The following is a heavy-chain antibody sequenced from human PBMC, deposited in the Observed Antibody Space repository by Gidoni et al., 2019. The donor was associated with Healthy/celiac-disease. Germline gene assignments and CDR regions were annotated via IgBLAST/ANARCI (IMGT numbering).Heavy chain of an antibody. V-gene: IGHV3-23*01. CDR3: AKSAEYGSGSYAPPDLDY. Sequence: EVQLLESGGGLVQPGGSLRLSCAASGFTFSSYAMSWVRQAPGKGLGWVSAISGSCGSTYYADSVKGRFTISRDNSKNTLYLQMNSLRAEDTAVYYCAKSAEYGSGSYAPPDLDYWGQGTLVTVSS. J-gene: IGHJ4*02. CDR2: ISGSCGST. CDR1: GFTFSSYA. D-gene: IGHD3-10*01.